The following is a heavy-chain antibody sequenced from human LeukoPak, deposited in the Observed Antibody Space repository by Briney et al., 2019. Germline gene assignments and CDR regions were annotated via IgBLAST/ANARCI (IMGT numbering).Heavy chain of an antibody. Sequence: GGSLRLSCVASGFTFSSYGMHWVRQAPGKGLEWVALISYGGSNKYYADSVKGRFTISRDNSKNTLYLQMNSLRAEDTAVYYCAKGGGSSWYSSYYYYYYMDVWGKGTTVTVSS. CDR1: GFTFSSYG. CDR2: ISYGGSNK. J-gene: IGHJ6*03. V-gene: IGHV3-30*18. CDR3: AKGGGSSWYSSYYYYYYMDV. D-gene: IGHD6-13*01.